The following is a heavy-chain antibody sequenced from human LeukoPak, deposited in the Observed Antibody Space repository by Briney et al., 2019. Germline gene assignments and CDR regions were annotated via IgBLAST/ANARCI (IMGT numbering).Heavy chain of an antibody. V-gene: IGHV3-23*01. CDR1: GFIFSNYA. J-gene: IGHJ4*02. Sequence: GGSLRLSCAASGFIFSNYAMSWVRQAPGEGLKWVSAISASGAVTKSTDSVEGRFTISRDSAKNTLYLQMNSLRADDTAVYYCARGASSLAFDSWGQGTLVTVSS. CDR2: ISASGAVT. CDR3: ARGASSLAFDS.